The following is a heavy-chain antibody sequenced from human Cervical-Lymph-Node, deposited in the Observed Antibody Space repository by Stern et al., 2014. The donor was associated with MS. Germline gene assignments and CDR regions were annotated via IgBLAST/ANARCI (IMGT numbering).Heavy chain of an antibody. CDR1: GLTFTDYA. CDR2: IGRELYGGTT. Sequence: VQLVQSGGGLVKPGRSLRLSCITSGLTFTDYAMSWFRQAPGKGLEWVGFIGRELYGGTTEYAASVKGKFTISRDDSKSIAYLQLNSLNPEDTAVYYCGTSASITTIVVVFWGQGTLVTVSS. J-gene: IGHJ4*02. V-gene: IGHV3-49*05. CDR3: GTSASITTIVVVF. D-gene: IGHD3-22*01.